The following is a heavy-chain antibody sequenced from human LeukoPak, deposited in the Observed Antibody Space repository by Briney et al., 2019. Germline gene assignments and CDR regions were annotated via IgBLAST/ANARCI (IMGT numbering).Heavy chain of an antibody. D-gene: IGHD6-6*01. CDR2: INHSGST. V-gene: IGHV4-34*01. CDR1: GGSFSGYY. CDR3: ARKSGPVQAARRSEYFQH. Sequence: SETLSLTCAVYGGSFSGYYWSWIRQPPGKGLEWIGEINHSGSTNYNPSLKSRVTILVDTSKNQFSLKLSSVTAADTAVYYCARKSGPVQAARRSEYFQHWGQGTLVTVSS. J-gene: IGHJ1*01.